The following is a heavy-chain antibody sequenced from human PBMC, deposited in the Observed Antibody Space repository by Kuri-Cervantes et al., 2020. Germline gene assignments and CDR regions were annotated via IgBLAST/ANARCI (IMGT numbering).Heavy chain of an antibody. J-gene: IGHJ6*02. D-gene: IGHD1-14*01. V-gene: IGHV3-30*03. CDR3: ARVPTGRMVDV. CDR2: ISYDGSNK. CDR1: GFTFSSYG. Sequence: GGSLRLSCAASGFTFSSYGMHWVRQAPGKGLEWVAVISYDGSNKYYADSVKGRFTIPRDNSKNTLYLQMNSLRAEDTAVYYCARVPTGRMVDVWGQGTTVTVSS.